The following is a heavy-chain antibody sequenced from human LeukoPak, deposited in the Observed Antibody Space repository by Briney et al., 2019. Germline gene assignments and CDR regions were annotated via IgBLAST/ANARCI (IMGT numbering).Heavy chain of an antibody. V-gene: IGHV3-30-3*01. CDR1: GFTFSSYA. D-gene: IGHD2-2*01. Sequence: GGSLRLSCAASGFTFSSYAMHWVRQAPGKGLEWVAVISYDGSNKYYADSVKGRFTISRDNSKNTLYLQINSLRAEDTAVYYCARDAGSSTSSGKYYYYYGMDVWGQGTTVTVSS. CDR2: ISYDGSNK. CDR3: ARDAGSSTSSGKYYYYYGMDV. J-gene: IGHJ6*02.